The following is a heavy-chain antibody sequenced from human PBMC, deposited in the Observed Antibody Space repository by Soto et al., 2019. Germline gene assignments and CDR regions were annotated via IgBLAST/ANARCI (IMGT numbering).Heavy chain of an antibody. CDR3: AVSTPTHYDFWSEPSPYYYYYGMDV. D-gene: IGHD3-3*01. CDR2: IYPGDSDT. Sequence: LGESLKISCKGSGYSFTSYWIGWVRQMPGKGLEWMGIIYPGDSDTRYSPSFQGQVTISADKSISTAYLQWSSLKASDTAMYYCAVSTPTHYDFWSEPSPYYYYYGMDVWGQGTTVTVSS. J-gene: IGHJ6*02. CDR1: GYSFTSYW. V-gene: IGHV5-51*01.